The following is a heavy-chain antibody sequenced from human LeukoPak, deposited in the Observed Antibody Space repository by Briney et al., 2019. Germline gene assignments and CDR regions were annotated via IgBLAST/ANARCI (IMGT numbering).Heavy chain of an antibody. CDR1: GHTFTSYY. Sequence: EASVTVSCKASGHTFTSYYMHWVRQAPGQGREWMGIINPSGGSTSYAQKFQGRVTMTRDTSTSTVYMELSSLRSEDTAVYYCARETLPSHYYDSSGYYFFDYWGQGTLVTVSS. J-gene: IGHJ4*02. CDR3: ARETLPSHYYDSSGYYFFDY. D-gene: IGHD3-22*01. CDR2: INPSGGST. V-gene: IGHV1-46*01.